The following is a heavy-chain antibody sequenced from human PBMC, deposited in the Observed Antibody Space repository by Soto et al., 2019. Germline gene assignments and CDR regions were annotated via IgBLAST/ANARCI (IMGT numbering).Heavy chain of an antibody. CDR3: ARGAKGYCSGGSCYSVFRWFDP. CDR1: GGTFSSYA. J-gene: IGHJ5*02. D-gene: IGHD2-15*01. Sequence: ASVKVSCKASGGTFSSYAISWVRQAPGQGLEWMGGIIPIFGTANYAQKFQGRVTITADESTSTAYMELSSLRSEDTAVYYCARGAKGYCSGGSCYSVFRWFDPWGQGTLVTVSS. V-gene: IGHV1-69*13. CDR2: IIPIFGTA.